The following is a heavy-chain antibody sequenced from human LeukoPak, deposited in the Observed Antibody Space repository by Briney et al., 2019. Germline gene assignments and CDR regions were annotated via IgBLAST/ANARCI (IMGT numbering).Heavy chain of an antibody. CDR1: GYTFTGYY. Sequence: ASVKVSCKASGYTFTGYYMHWVRQAPGQGLTWMGWIDPNTGVTNYAQKFQGRVTMTRATSINTAYMELDGLTSDDTAIYYCARSYCGGDCYWTIDYWGQGTLVTVSS. D-gene: IGHD2-21*02. V-gene: IGHV1-2*02. CDR2: IDPNTGVT. CDR3: ARSYCGGDCYWTIDY. J-gene: IGHJ4*02.